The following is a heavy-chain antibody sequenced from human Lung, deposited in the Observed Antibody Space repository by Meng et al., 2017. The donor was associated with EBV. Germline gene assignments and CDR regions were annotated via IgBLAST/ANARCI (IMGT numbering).Heavy chain of an antibody. CDR2: ITYDGSNK. Sequence: VTRVGSGGGVGRPGRSLIRSCAASGFSLSRYAMHWVRQATGKALEWVAVITYDGSNKYYADSVKRRFTISRDNSKNTLYLQMNSLRAEDTAVYYCARPQLTWFDPWGQGTLVTVSS. J-gene: IGHJ5*02. D-gene: IGHD1-1*01. CDR3: ARPQLTWFDP. V-gene: IGHV3-30-3*01. CDR1: GFSLSRYA.